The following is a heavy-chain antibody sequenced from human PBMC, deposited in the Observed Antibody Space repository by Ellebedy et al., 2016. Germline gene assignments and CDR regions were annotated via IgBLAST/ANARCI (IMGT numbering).Heavy chain of an antibody. CDR1: GGSFSGYD. D-gene: IGHD3-10*01. CDR3: ARGRGDFDY. V-gene: IGHV4-34*01. J-gene: IGHJ4*02. Sequence: SETLSLTXAVYGGSFSGYDWSWIRQPPGQGLEWIGEIKHSGSTNYNPSLKSRVTISVDTSKNQFSLKLSSVTAADTAVYYCARGRGDFDYWGQGTLVTVSS. CDR2: IKHSGST.